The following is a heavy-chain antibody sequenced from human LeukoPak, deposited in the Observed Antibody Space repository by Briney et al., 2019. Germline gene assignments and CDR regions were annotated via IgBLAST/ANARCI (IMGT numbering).Heavy chain of an antibody. J-gene: IGHJ5*02. V-gene: IGHV1-2*02. Sequence: GASVKVSCKASGYTFTGYYMHWVRQAPGQGLEWMGWINPNSGGTNYAQKFQGRVTMTRDTSISTAYMEVSRLTSADTAVYYCARGITMVRGVKNWFDPWGQGTLVTVSS. D-gene: IGHD3-10*01. CDR2: INPNSGGT. CDR3: ARGITMVRGVKNWFDP. CDR1: GYTFTGYY.